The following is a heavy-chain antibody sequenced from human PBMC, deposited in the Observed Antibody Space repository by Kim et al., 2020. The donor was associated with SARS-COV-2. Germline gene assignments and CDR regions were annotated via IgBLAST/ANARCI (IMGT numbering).Heavy chain of an antibody. CDR3: AREKYSSSPEVDY. J-gene: IGHJ4*02. D-gene: IGHD6-6*01. Sequence: YAHSVMGLYTIPRDTAKTSLYMQMNSLSDEDTAVYYCAREKYSSSPEVDYWGPGTLVTVSS. V-gene: IGHV3-48*02.